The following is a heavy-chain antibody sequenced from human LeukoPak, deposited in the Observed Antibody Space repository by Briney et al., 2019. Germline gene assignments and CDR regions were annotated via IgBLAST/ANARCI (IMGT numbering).Heavy chain of an antibody. CDR3: ARDYGGKVY. V-gene: IGHV3-33*01. D-gene: IGHD4-23*01. Sequence: GRSLRLSCAVSGFSFSNYGMHWVHQAPGKGLEWVALIWYDGSNKYYADSVKGRFTISRDNSKNTLYLQMNTLRAEDTAVYYCARDYGGKVYWGQGTLVTVSS. CDR2: IWYDGSNK. J-gene: IGHJ4*02. CDR1: GFSFSNYG.